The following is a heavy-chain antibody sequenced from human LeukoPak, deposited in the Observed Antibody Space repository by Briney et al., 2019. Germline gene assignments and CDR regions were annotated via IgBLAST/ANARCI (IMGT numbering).Heavy chain of an antibody. CDR3: AKDAARTGGWFYFDN. CDR2: ISANGFNT. D-gene: IGHD6-19*01. CDR1: GFTISTNY. V-gene: IGHV3-23*01. J-gene: IGHJ4*02. Sequence: QPGGSLRLSCAASGFTISTNYMSWVRPAPGKGLEWVSGISANGFNTWYADSVRSRFTISRDNSKNTLYLQMSSLRVEDTAIYYCAKDAARTGGWFYFDNWGQGTLVSVSS.